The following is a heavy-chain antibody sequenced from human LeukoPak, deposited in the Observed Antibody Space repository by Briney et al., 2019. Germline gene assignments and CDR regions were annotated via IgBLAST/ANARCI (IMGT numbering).Heavy chain of an antibody. D-gene: IGHD4-17*01. CDR2: INHSGST. CDR3: ARGHSPVTTKVSYFQH. J-gene: IGHJ1*01. V-gene: IGHV4-34*01. CDR1: GGSFSGYY. Sequence: SETLSLTCAVYGGSFSGYYWSWIRQPPGKGLEGIGEINHSGSTNYNPSPKSRVTILVDTSKNPFSLKLSSVTAADTAVYYCARGHSPVTTKVSYFQHWGQGTLVTVSS.